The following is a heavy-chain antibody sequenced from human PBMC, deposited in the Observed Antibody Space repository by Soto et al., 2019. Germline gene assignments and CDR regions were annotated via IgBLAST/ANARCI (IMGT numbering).Heavy chain of an antibody. V-gene: IGHV3-21*01. J-gene: IGHJ4*02. CDR2: ISSSSTYI. CDR1: GSTFSTYI. CDR3: LIAVAGSFAPDY. D-gene: IGHD6-19*01. Sequence: WSLRLSCAAAGSTFSTYIMNWVLQAPGKGLEWVSYISSSSTYIYYADSVKGRFTISRDNAKNSLYLQVNSLRAEDTAVYYCLIAVAGSFAPDYWGQGTLVTVSS.